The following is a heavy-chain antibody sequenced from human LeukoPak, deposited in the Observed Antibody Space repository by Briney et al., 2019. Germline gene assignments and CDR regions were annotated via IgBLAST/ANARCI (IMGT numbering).Heavy chain of an antibody. Sequence: SETLSLTCTVSGGSISSYYWSWIRQPPGKGLEWIGYIYYSGSTNYNPSLKSRVTISVDTFKNQFSLKLSSVTAADTAVYYCAREWYPGTYYFDYWGQGTLVTVSS. V-gene: IGHV4-59*01. D-gene: IGHD3-10*01. CDR1: GGSISSYY. CDR3: AREWYPGTYYFDY. J-gene: IGHJ4*02. CDR2: IYYSGST.